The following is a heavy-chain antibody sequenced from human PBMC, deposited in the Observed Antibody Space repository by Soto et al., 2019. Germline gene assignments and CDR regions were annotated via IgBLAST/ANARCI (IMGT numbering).Heavy chain of an antibody. CDR3: VRSPTVTTIIHFDY. Sequence: QVQLVQSGAEVKKPGSSVKVSCQTSGDSFSTYTISWVRQAPGQGLEWLGRIIPIFGKTSYAQKFQGRVTITADTSTSTTYTELTTLRTQDTLVYYCVRSPTVTTIIHFDYWGQGTLVTVSS. CDR1: GDSFSTYT. J-gene: IGHJ4*02. CDR2: IIPIFGKT. V-gene: IGHV1-69*02. D-gene: IGHD4-17*01.